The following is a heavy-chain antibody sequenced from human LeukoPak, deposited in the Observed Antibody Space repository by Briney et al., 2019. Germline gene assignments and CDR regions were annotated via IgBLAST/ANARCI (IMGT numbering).Heavy chain of an antibody. D-gene: IGHD3-9*01. CDR1: GGSISSGGYY. Sequence: SETLSPTCTVSGGSISSGGYYWSWIRQHPGKGLEWIGYIYYSGSTYYNPSLKSRVTISVDTSKNQFSLKLSSVTAADTAVYYCARGQNDYDILTGSRINKFDYWGQGTLVTVSS. V-gene: IGHV4-31*03. CDR3: ARGQNDYDILTGSRINKFDY. J-gene: IGHJ4*02. CDR2: IYYSGST.